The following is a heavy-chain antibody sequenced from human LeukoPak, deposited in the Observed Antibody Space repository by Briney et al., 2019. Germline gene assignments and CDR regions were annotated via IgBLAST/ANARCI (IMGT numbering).Heavy chain of an antibody. J-gene: IGHJ4*02. CDR2: IKTDAEDGTT. CDR3: TSALNLVLGELLGY. D-gene: IGHD3-16*01. Sequence: PGGSLRLSCAASGFIFSKAWMAWVRQAPGKGLEWVGHIKTDAEDGTTDYAAPVKGRFTISRDDAKSTLYLQMNSLNTEDTAVYFCTSALNLVLGELLGYWGQGTLVTVSS. V-gene: IGHV3-15*01. CDR1: GFIFSKAW.